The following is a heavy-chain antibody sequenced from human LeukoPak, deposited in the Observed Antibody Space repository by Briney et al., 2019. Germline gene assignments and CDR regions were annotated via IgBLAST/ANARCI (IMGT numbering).Heavy chain of an antibody. D-gene: IGHD6-13*01. CDR3: ARDGYGYSRTPHGQPHFDY. Sequence: GGSLRLSCAASGFTFSSYAMHWVRQAPGKGLEWVAVISYDGSNKYYADSVKGRFTISRDNSKNTLYLQMNSLRAEDTAVYYCARDGYGYSRTPHGQPHFDYWGQGTLVTVPS. CDR1: GFTFSSYA. V-gene: IGHV3-30-3*01. CDR2: ISYDGSNK. J-gene: IGHJ4*02.